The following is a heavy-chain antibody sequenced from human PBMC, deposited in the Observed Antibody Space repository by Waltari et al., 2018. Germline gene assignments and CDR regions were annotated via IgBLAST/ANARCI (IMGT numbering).Heavy chain of an antibody. J-gene: IGHJ4*02. CDR1: GFTFSTYG. CDR2: IKQDGSEK. V-gene: IGHV3-7*04. CDR3: GRGNDF. Sequence: EVQLMESGGGLVQPGGSLRLSCAASGFTFSTYGMSWVRQAPGKGLEWVANIKQDGSEKYYVDSVKGRFSISRDNAKNSLFLQMNSLRAEDTAVYYCGRGNDFWGQGTLVTVSS.